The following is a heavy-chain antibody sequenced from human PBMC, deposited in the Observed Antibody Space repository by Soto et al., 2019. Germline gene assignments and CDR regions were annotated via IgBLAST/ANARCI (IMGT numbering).Heavy chain of an antibody. J-gene: IGHJ4*02. CDR3: SRKLRCDPAAPFDY. CDR1: GGTFSSYA. CDR2: IIPIFGTA. Sequence: QVQLVQSGAEVKKPGSSVKVSCKASGGTFSSYAISWVRQAPGQGLEWMGGIIPIFGTANYAQKFQGRVTITSVEATITAYMEQLSLRSEDTAVYYCSRKLRCDPAAPFDYWGQGTLVTVSS. D-gene: IGHD5-18*01. V-gene: IGHV1-69*01.